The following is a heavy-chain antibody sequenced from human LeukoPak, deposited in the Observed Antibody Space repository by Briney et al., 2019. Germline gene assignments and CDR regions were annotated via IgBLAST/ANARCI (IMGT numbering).Heavy chain of an antibody. V-gene: IGHV3-23*01. CDR3: AKEGYYDILTGAPGY. Sequence: PGGSLRLSCAALGFTFSSYAMSWVRQAPGKGGEWGAAMSDSGGSTYYADSVKGRFTISRDNSKNTLYLQMNSLRAEDTAVYYCAKEGYYDILTGAPGYWGQGTLVTVSS. D-gene: IGHD3-9*01. CDR1: GFTFSSYA. CDR2: MSDSGGST. J-gene: IGHJ4*02.